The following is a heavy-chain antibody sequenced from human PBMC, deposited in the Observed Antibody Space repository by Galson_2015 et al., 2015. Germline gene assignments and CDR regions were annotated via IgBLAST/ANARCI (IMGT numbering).Heavy chain of an antibody. CDR1: GYTFTSYY. Sequence: SVKVSCKASGYTFTSYYMHWVRQAPGQGLEWMGIINPSGGSTSYAQKFQGRVTMTRDTSTSTVYMELSSLRSEDTAVYYCARVGYCPGGVCPRRYFDYWGQGTLVTVSS. CDR3: ARVGYCPGGVCPRRYFDY. J-gene: IGHJ4*02. CDR2: INPSGGST. V-gene: IGHV1-46*01. D-gene: IGHD2-8*02.